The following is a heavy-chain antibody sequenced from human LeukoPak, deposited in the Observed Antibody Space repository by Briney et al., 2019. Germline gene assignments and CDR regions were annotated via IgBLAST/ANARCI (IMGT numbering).Heavy chain of an antibody. CDR1: GFTFDDYA. Sequence: GGSLRLSCAASGFTFDDYAMHWVRQAPGKGLEWVSGISWNSGSIGYADSAKGRFTISRDNAKNSLYLQMNSLRAEDTAVYYCAKKDGYTNSWSFDYWGQGTLVTVSS. J-gene: IGHJ4*02. CDR2: ISWNSGSI. CDR3: AKKDGYTNSWSFDY. V-gene: IGHV3-9*01. D-gene: IGHD6-13*01.